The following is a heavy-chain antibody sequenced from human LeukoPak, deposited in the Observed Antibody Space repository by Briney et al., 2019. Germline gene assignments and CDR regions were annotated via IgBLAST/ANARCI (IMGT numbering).Heavy chain of an antibody. CDR1: GYSISSGYY. CDR2: IYHSGRT. Sequence: SETLSLTCTVSGYSISSGYYWGWIRQPPGKGLEWIGSIYHSGRTFYNPSLKSRVTISVDTSRNQFSLKLNSVTAADTAVYYCAKSNGYGLVDIWGQGTMVTVSS. J-gene: IGHJ3*02. CDR3: AKSNGYGLVDI. V-gene: IGHV4-38-2*02. D-gene: IGHD3-10*01.